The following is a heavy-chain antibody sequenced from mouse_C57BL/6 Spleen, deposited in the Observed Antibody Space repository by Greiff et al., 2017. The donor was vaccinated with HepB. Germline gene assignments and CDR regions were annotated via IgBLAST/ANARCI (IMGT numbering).Heavy chain of an antibody. J-gene: IGHJ3*01. CDR3: AREVYDYGFAY. D-gene: IGHD2-4*01. V-gene: IGHV1-81*01. CDR2: IYPRSGNT. CDR1: GYTFTSYG. Sequence: VKLQESGAELARPGASVKLSCKASGYTFTSYGISWVKQRTGQGLEWIGEIYPRSGNTYYNEKFKGKATLTADKSSSTAYMELRSLTSEDSAVYFCAREVYDYGFAYWGQGTLVTVSA.